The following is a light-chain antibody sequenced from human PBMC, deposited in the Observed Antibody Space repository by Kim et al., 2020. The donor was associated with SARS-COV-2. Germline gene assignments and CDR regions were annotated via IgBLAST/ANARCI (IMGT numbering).Light chain of an antibody. J-gene: IGLJ3*02. Sequence: GETVRSTGGGNNIGSKNVYWYQQKPGQAPEQVVFYDSERPSGIPERISGSKSGSTATLTISGVEAGDEGDYYCEVWDSSSDHWVFGGGTQLTVL. CDR2: YDS. CDR3: EVWDSSSDHWV. V-gene: IGLV3-21*02. CDR1: NIGSKN.